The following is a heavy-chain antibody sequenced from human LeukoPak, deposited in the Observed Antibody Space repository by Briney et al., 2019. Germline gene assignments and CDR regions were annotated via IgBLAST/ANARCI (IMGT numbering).Heavy chain of an antibody. D-gene: IGHD5-18*01. V-gene: IGHV1-69*01. Sequence: ASVKVSCKASGGTFSSYAISWVRQAPGQGLEWMGGIIPIFGTANYAQKFQGRVAITADESTSTAYMELSSLRSEDTAVYYCARGYSYGSIDYWGQGTLVTVSS. J-gene: IGHJ4*02. CDR2: IIPIFGTA. CDR1: GGTFSSYA. CDR3: ARGYSYGSIDY.